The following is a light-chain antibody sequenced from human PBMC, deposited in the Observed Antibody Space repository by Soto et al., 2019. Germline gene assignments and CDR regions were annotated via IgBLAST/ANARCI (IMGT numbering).Light chain of an antibody. J-gene: IGLJ2*01. CDR3: AAWDDSLNGVV. V-gene: IGLV1-44*01. CDR1: SSNIGGNI. Sequence: QSVLTQPPSASGTPGQRVTISCSGSSSNIGGNIVNWYQQLPGTAPKLLIFGNDQRPSWVTDRFSGSKSGTSASLAISGLKSEDGANYYCAAWDDSLNGVVFGGGTKLTVL. CDR2: GND.